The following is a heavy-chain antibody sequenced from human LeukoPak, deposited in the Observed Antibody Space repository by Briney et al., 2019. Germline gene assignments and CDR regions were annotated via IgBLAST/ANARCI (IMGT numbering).Heavy chain of an antibody. V-gene: IGHV3-30*18. D-gene: IGHD6-13*01. Sequence: GGSLRLSCAASGFTFSSYEMNWVRQAPGKGLEWVAVISYDGSNKYYADSVKGRFTISRDNSKNTLYLQMNSLRAEDTAVYYCAKDPVAAAGLGEYFDYWGQGTLVTVSS. CDR1: GFTFSSYE. CDR3: AKDPVAAAGLGEYFDY. CDR2: ISYDGSNK. J-gene: IGHJ4*02.